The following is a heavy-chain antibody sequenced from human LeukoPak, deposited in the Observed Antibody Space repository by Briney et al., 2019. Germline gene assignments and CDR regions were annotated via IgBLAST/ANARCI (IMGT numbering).Heavy chain of an antibody. D-gene: IGHD1-20*01. Sequence: ASVKVSCKASGYTFTSYGISWVRQAPGQGLEWMGLIDPSGGITIYAQKFQGRVSMTRDTSTTTVSMELSSLRSEDTAVYYCARDYPFITGTAYEYWGQGTLVTVSS. J-gene: IGHJ4*02. CDR1: GYTFTSYG. CDR2: IDPSGGIT. V-gene: IGHV1-46*01. CDR3: ARDYPFITGTAYEY.